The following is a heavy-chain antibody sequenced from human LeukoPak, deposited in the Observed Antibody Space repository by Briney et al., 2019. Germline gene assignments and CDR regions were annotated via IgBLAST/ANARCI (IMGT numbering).Heavy chain of an antibody. CDR2: IIPIFGTA. CDR1: GGTFSGYA. CDR3: ARVPLWFGELSGFDY. J-gene: IGHJ4*02. V-gene: IGHV1-69*05. Sequence: SVKVSCKASGGTFSGYAISWVRQAPGQGLEWMGRIIPIFGTANYAQKFQGRVTITTDESTSTAYMELSSLRSEDTAVYYCARVPLWFGELSGFDYWGQGTLVTVSS. D-gene: IGHD3-10*01.